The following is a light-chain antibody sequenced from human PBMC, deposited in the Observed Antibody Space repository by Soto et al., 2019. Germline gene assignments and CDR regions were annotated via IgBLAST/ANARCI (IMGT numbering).Light chain of an antibody. Sequence: IVLTQSPATLSLSPGERATLSCRASQTINNQLAWYQQKPGQAPRLVIYDAFNRATGIPARFSGSGFETDFTLTINSLEPEDDAIYYCQQRWEWQLTFGGGTKVEIK. J-gene: IGKJ4*01. CDR3: QQRWEWQLT. V-gene: IGKV3-11*01. CDR1: QTINNQ. CDR2: DAF.